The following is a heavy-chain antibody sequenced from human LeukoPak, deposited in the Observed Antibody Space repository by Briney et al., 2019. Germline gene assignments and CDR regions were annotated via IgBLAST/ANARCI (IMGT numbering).Heavy chain of an antibody. D-gene: IGHD3-10*01. V-gene: IGHV4-39*01. CDR3: ARPYYYGSGSYGFDP. Sequence: SETLSLTCTVSGGSISSSSYYWGWIRQPPGKGLEWIGSIYYSGSTYYNPFLKSRVTISVDTSKDQFSLKLSSVTAADTAVYYCARPYYYGSGSYGFDPWGQGTLVTVSS. J-gene: IGHJ5*02. CDR1: GGSISSSSYY. CDR2: IYYSGST.